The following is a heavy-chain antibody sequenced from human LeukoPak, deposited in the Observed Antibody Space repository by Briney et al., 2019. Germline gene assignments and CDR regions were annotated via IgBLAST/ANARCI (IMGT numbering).Heavy chain of an antibody. Sequence: GGSLRLSCAASGFTFSDYYMSWVRQAPGKGLEWVAVITADGSNKYYADSVKGRFTVSRDNSKNTLSLQMNSLRPEDTAMYYCARGVSYGSGSYYTHYWGQGTLVTVSS. V-gene: IGHV3-30*03. D-gene: IGHD3-10*01. CDR3: ARGVSYGSGSYYTHY. CDR2: ITADGSNK. J-gene: IGHJ4*02. CDR1: GFTFSDYY.